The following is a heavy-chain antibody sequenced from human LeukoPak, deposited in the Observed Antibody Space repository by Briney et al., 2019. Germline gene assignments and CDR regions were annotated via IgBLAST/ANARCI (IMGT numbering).Heavy chain of an antibody. Sequence: SETLSLTCAVYGGSFSSYYWTWIRQPAGKGLEWIGRIYSSGNTNYNPSLKSRVTMSIDTSKNQFSLKLSSVTAADTAVYYCARERRELRGDAFDIWGQGTMVTVSS. CDR2: IYSSGNT. CDR3: ARERRELRGDAFDI. J-gene: IGHJ3*02. CDR1: GGSFSSYY. D-gene: IGHD1-7*01. V-gene: IGHV4-4*07.